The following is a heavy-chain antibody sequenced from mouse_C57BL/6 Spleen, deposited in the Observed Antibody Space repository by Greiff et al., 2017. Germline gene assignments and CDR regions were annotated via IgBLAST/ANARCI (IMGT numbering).Heavy chain of an antibody. CDR2: ISSGGDYI. CDR1: GFTFSSYA. CDR3: TRGLYDYDGAWFAY. J-gene: IGHJ3*01. Sequence: EVQGVESGEGLVKPGGSLKLSCAASGFTFSSYAMSWVRQTPEKRLEWVAYISSGGDYIFYADTVKGRFTISRDNARNTLYLQMSCLKSEDTAMYYCTRGLYDYDGAWFAYWGQGTLVTVSA. D-gene: IGHD2-4*01. V-gene: IGHV5-9-1*02.